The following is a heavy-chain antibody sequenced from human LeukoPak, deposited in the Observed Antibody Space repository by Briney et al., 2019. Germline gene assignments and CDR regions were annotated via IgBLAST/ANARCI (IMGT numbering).Heavy chain of an antibody. CDR1: GFTFSTYW. V-gene: IGHV3-7*01. CDR2: INQGGSEK. Sequence: PGGSLRLSCAASGFTFSTYWMTWVRQPPGKGLEWVANINQGGSEKYYVDSVKGRFTISRDNSKNTVYLQMNSLRAEDTAVYYCARVSHSSGWTGDYWGQGTLVTVSS. CDR3: ARVSHSSGWTGDY. D-gene: IGHD6-19*01. J-gene: IGHJ4*02.